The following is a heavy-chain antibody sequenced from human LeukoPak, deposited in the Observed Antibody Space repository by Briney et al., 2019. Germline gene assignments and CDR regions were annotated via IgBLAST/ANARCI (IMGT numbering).Heavy chain of an antibody. J-gene: IGHJ4*02. V-gene: IGHV4-4*02. CDR1: GGSISRSNW. D-gene: IGHD5-24*01. CDR2: IYDNGST. CDR3: ARNLARDGYNSPWDGY. Sequence: SETLSLTCAVSGGSISRSNWWSWVRQSPGKGLEWIGEIYDNGSTNYNPSLKSRVTISVDTSKNQFSLKLSSVTAADTAVYYCARNLARDGYNSPWDGYWGQGTLVTVSS.